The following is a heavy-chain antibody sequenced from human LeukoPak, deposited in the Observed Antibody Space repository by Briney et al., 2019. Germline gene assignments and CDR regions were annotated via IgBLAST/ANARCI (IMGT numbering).Heavy chain of an antibody. Sequence: GGSLRLSCAVSGITLSNYGMSWVRQAPGKGLEWVAGISDSGGSTNYADSVKGRFIISRGNPKNTLYLQMNSLRAEDTAVYFCAKRGVVIRVILVGFHKEAYYFDSWGQGALVTVSS. CDR3: AKRGVVIRVILVGFHKEAYYFDS. CDR2: ISDSGGST. D-gene: IGHD3-22*01. CDR1: GITLSNYG. J-gene: IGHJ4*02. V-gene: IGHV3-23*01.